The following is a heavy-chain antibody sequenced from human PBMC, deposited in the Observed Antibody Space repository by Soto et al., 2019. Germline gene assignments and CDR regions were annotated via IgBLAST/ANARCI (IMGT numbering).Heavy chain of an antibody. J-gene: IGHJ4*02. V-gene: IGHV3-23*01. CDR1: GFTFSSYA. Sequence: PGGSLRLSCAASGFTFSSYAMNWVRQAPGKGLEWVSVISGSGGSTYYADSVKGRFTISRDNAKNSLYLQMNSLRAEDTAVYYCARESLGQARMLRYFDWLGYYFDYWGQGTLVTVSS. CDR3: ARESLGQARMLRYFDWLGYYFDY. CDR2: ISGSGGST. D-gene: IGHD3-9*01.